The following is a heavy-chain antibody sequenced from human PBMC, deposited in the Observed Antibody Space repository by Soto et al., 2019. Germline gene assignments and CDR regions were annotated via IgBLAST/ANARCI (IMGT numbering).Heavy chain of an antibody. CDR2: INAGNGNT. CDR1: GYTFTSYA. J-gene: IGHJ4*02. D-gene: IGHD4-17*01. CDR3: ARSPYGDHVFDY. V-gene: IGHV1-3*01. Sequence: ASVKVSCKASGYTFTSYAMHWVRQAPGQRLEWMGWINAGNGNTKYSQKFQGRVTITRDTSASTAYMELSSLRSEDTAVYYCARSPYGDHVFDYWGQGTLVTVSS.